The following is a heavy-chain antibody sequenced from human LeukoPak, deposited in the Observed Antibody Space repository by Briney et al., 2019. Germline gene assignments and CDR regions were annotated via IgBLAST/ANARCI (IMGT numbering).Heavy chain of an antibody. CDR3: ARSRSTLDAFDI. Sequence: GGSLRLSCAASGFTFSTYAMHWVRQAPGKGLEWVSLISCAGNNKYFAASVKGRFTISRDNAKNSLYLQMNSLRAEDTAVYYCARSRSTLDAFDIWGQGTMVTVSS. V-gene: IGHV3-30*03. CDR1: GFTFSTYA. J-gene: IGHJ3*02. CDR2: ISCAGNNK.